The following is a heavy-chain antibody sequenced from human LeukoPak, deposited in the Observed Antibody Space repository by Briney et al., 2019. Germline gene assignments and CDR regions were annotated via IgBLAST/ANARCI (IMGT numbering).Heavy chain of an antibody. J-gene: IGHJ4*02. V-gene: IGHV3-7*03. CDR3: ARADTAIGGFDY. CDR2: IKQDGSEK. CDR1: GFTFSSYW. D-gene: IGHD5-18*01. Sequence: GGSLRLSWAAPGFTFSSYWMSWVRQAPGKGLEWVANIKQDGSEKYYVDSVKGPFTISRDNAKNSLYLQMNSLRAEDTAVYYCARADTAIGGFDYWGQGTLVTVSS.